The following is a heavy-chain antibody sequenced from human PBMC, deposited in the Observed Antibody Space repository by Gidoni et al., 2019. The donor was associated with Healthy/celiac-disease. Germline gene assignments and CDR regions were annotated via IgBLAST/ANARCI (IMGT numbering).Heavy chain of an antibody. V-gene: IGHV3-53*02. J-gene: IGHJ2*01. CDR2: IYSGGST. D-gene: IGHD3-10*01. CDR1: GFTVSSNY. CDR3: ARDPTVRGVPNWYFDL. Sequence: EVQLVATGGGLIQPGGSLRLSCAVSGFTVSSNYMSWVRQAPGKGLEWVSVIYSGGSTYYADSVKGRFTISRDNSKNTLYLQMNSLRAEDTAVYYCARDPTVRGVPNWYFDLWGRGTLVTVSS.